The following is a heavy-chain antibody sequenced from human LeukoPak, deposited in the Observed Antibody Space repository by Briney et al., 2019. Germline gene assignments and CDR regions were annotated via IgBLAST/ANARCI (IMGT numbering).Heavy chain of an antibody. CDR3: ARPRDGYNYYYYMDV. J-gene: IGHJ6*03. CDR2: ISYDGSNK. Sequence: HSGGSLRLSCAASGFTFSSYAMHWVRQAPGKGLEWVAVISYDGSNKYYADSVKGRFTISRDNSKNTLYLQMNSLRAEDTAVYYCARPRDGYNYYYYMDVWGKGTTVTVSS. CDR1: GFTFSSYA. V-gene: IGHV3-30*04. D-gene: IGHD5-24*01.